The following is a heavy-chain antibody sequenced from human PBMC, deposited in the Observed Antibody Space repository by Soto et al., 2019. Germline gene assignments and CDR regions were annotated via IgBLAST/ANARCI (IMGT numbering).Heavy chain of an antibody. V-gene: IGHV3-30*19. D-gene: IGHD6-13*01. CDR2: ISYDGSNK. J-gene: IGHJ6*02. CDR1: GFTFSSYG. CDR3: ASGLDPGIAAAGTTDYYYYYGMDV. Sequence: QVQLVESGGGVVQPGRSLRLSCAASGFTFSSYGMHWVRQAPGKGLEWVAVISYDGSNKYYADSVKGRFTISRDNSKNTLYLQMNSLRAEDTAVYYCASGLDPGIAAAGTTDYYYYYGMDVWGQGTTVTVSS.